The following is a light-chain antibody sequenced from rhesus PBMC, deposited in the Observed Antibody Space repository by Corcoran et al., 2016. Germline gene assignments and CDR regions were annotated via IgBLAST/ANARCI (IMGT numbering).Light chain of an antibody. CDR2: DAS. V-gene: IGKV3-42*03. CDR3: QQYSNSWA. J-gene: IGKJ1*01. Sequence: EIVMTQSPATLSLSPGERATLSCRASQSVSSRLAWYPQKPGQAPRLLIYDASSRASGVPDRFSGSGSGTEFTLTISSLEAGDFAVYYCQQYSNSWAFGQGTKVEIK. CDR1: QSVSSR.